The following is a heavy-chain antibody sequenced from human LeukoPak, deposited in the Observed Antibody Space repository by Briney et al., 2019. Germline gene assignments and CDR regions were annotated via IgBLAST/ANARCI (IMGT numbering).Heavy chain of an antibody. CDR3: ARALAAAGFDY. CDR1: GFTFSSYA. CDR2: ISYDGSNK. Sequence: GGSLRLSCAASGFTFSSYAMPWVRQAPGKGLEWVAVISYDGSNKYYADSVKGRFTISRDNSKNTLYLQMNSLRAEDTAVYYCARALAAAGFDYWGQGTLVTVSS. V-gene: IGHV3-30-3*01. J-gene: IGHJ4*02. D-gene: IGHD6-13*01.